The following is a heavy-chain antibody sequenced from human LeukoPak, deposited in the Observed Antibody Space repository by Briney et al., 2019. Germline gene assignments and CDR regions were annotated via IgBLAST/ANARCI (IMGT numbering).Heavy chain of an antibody. V-gene: IGHV1-2*02. CDR3: ARDHDWGVDY. CDR1: GFTFTDHY. D-gene: IGHD7-27*01. Sequence: ASVKVSCKASGFTFTDHYMHWVRQAPGQGLEWMGWINGKRGDTNYTQNFQDRVTMTRDTSTSTVYMELSRLTVDDTAVYYCARDHDWGVDYWGQGTLVTVSS. J-gene: IGHJ4*02. CDR2: INGKRGDT.